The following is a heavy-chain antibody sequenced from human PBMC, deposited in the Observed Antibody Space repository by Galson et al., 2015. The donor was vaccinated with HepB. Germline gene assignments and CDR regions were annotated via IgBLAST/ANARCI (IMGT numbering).Heavy chain of an antibody. CDR1: GFTLSGYA. Sequence: SLRLSCAASGFTLSGYAMHWVRQPPGKGLEWVAIISYDGNNKYYADSVKGRFTISRDNSQNTLYLQMNSLRTEDSAVYYCSRDQSRTTATGSDYWGQGTLVTVSS. V-gene: IGHV3-30-3*01. J-gene: IGHJ4*02. D-gene: IGHD2-15*01. CDR2: ISYDGNNK. CDR3: SRDQSRTTATGSDY.